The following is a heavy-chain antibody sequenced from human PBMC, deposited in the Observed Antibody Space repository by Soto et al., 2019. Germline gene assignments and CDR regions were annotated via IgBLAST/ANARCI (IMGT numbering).Heavy chain of an antibody. D-gene: IGHD3-10*01. J-gene: IGHJ6*02. V-gene: IGHV3-23*01. CDR3: ARYMVRGVDRVWYYYGMDV. CDR2: ISGSGGST. CDR1: GFSFRGYG. Sequence: QPXVSLRLSCAASGFSFRGYGMHWVRQAPGKGLEWVSAISGSGGSTYYADSVKGRFTISRDNSKNTLYLQMNSLRAEDTAVYYCARYMVRGVDRVWYYYGMDVWGQGTTVTVSS.